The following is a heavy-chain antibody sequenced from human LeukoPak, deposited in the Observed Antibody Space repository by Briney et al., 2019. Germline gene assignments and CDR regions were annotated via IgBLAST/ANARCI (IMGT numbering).Heavy chain of an antibody. V-gene: IGHV4-34*01. CDR2: NNYSGTA. J-gene: IGHJ4*02. CDR3: ASKYNFGEN. CDR1: VGSFSIYY. D-gene: IGHD1-1*01. Sequence: PSETLSLTCAVYVGSFSIYYWSSVPHPPREGLEWIGENNYSGTAYYTSALPSRVTISVDTSTNQFSLELNSVNAADTAVYYCASKYNFGENWGKGTMVTVSS.